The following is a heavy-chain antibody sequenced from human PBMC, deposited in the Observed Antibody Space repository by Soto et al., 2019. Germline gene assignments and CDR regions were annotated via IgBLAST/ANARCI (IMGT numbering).Heavy chain of an antibody. D-gene: IGHD2-15*01. V-gene: IGHV3-48*02. Sequence: GGSLRLSCAASGFTFSSYSMNWVRQAPGKGLEWVSYISSSSSTIYYADSVKGRFTISRDNAKNSLYLKMNSLRDEDTSVYYCASLLTYCSGGSCWFHHFPWGQGTLVTVSS. J-gene: IGHJ5*02. CDR1: GFTFSSYS. CDR2: ISSSSSTI. CDR3: ASLLTYCSGGSCWFHHFP.